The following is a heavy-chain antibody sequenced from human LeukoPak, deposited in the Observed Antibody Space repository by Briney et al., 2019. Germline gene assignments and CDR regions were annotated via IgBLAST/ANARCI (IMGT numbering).Heavy chain of an antibody. J-gene: IGHJ4*02. D-gene: IGHD6-6*01. CDR2: ISSSGSTI. CDR1: GFTFSSYS. CDR3: ARESSYSSSLDY. V-gene: IGHV3-48*01. Sequence: GGSLRLSCAASGFTFSSYSMNWARQAPGKGLEWLSYISSSGSTIYYADSVKGRFTISRDNAKNSLYLQMNSLRAEDTAVYYCARESSYSSSLDYWGQGTLVTVSS.